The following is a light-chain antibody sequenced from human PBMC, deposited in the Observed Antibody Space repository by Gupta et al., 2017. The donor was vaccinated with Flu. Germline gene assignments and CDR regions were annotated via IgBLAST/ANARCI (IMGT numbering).Light chain of an antibody. CDR2: RSN. Sequence: QSVLSQPPSASGTPGQTVNISCSGSSSNIGNNYVFWYQHFPGTAPKLLVSRSNERPSGVPDRFSGSKSGTSASLAISGLRSEDEGDYYCAAWDDSLSGLVFGGGTKLTVV. J-gene: IGLJ2*01. CDR3: AAWDDSLSGLV. V-gene: IGLV1-47*01. CDR1: SSNIGNNY.